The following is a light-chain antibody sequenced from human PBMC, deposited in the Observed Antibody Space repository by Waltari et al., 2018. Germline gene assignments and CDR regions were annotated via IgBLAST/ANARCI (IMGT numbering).Light chain of an antibody. V-gene: IGKV1-13*02. J-gene: IGKJ4*01. CDR3: QQFKSYPT. CDR1: QGINSA. Sequence: AIQLTQSPSSLSASLGDRVTITCRASQGINSALAWYQQRPGKAPKLLIYEASTLERWVPSRFSGSGSGTDFTLTINSLQPEEFATYYCQQFKSYPTFGGGTKVEIK. CDR2: EAS.